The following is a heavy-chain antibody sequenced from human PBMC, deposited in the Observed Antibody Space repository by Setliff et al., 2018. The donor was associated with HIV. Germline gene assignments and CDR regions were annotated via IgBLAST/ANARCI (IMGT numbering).Heavy chain of an antibody. CDR2: IYYTGST. D-gene: IGHD3-16*01. CDR1: GGSMSSYY. V-gene: IGHV4-59*01. Sequence: PSETLSLTCTVSGGSMSSYYWSWIRQPPGKGLEWIGSIYYTGSTDYNPSLMSRVTISLDTPKNQFSLNLNSVTAADTAVYYCARDYTNAFDIWGQGTMVTVSS. CDR3: ARDYTNAFDI. J-gene: IGHJ3*02.